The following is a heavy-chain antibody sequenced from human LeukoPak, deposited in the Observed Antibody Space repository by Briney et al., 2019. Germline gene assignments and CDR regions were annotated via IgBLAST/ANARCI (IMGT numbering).Heavy chain of an antibody. V-gene: IGHV3-23*01. J-gene: IGHJ4*02. CDR3: ARRRYYDSSGQTRSEYYFDY. CDR1: GFTFSSYA. Sequence: GGSLRLSCAASGFTFSSYAMSWVRQAPGKGLEWVSAISGSGGSTYYADSVKGRFTISRDNAKNSLYLQMNSLRAEDTAVYYCARRRYYDSSGQTRSEYYFDYWGQGTLVTVSS. D-gene: IGHD3-22*01. CDR2: ISGSGGST.